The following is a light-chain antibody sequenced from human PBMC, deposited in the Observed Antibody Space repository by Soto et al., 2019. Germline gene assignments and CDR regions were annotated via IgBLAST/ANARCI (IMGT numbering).Light chain of an antibody. CDR1: QSVSSSY. CDR3: QQYYSSLYT. Sequence: EIVLTQSPGTLSLSPGERATLSCRASQSVSSSYLAWYQQKPGQAPRLLIYSASTRATGIPDRFSGSGSGTDFTLTISRLEPEDLAVYYCQQYYSSLYTFGQGTKLEIK. J-gene: IGKJ2*01. CDR2: SAS. V-gene: IGKV3-20*01.